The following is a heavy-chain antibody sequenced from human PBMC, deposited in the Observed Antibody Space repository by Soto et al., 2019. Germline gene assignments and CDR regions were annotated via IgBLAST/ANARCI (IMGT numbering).Heavy chain of an antibody. CDR1: GYSFTSYW. CDR2: IDPSDSYT. V-gene: IGHV5-10-1*01. J-gene: IGHJ5*02. D-gene: IGHD5-18*01. CDR3: ARHVPSQYTAMVPFDP. Sequence: EVQLVQSGAEVKKPGESLRISCKGSGYSFTSYWISWVRQMPGKGLEWMGRIDPSDSYTNYSPSFQGHVTISADKSISTAYLQWSSLKASDTAMYYCARHVPSQYTAMVPFDPWGQGTLVTGSS.